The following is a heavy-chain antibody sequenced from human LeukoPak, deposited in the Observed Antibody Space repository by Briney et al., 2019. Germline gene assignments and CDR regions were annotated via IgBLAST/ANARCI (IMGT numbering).Heavy chain of an antibody. CDR2: IYHSGST. CDR1: GYSISSGYY. J-gene: IGHJ4*02. Sequence: SETLSLTCTVSGYSISSGYYWGWIRQPPGKGLEWIGSIYHSGSTYCNPSLKSRVTISVDTSKNQFSLKLSSVTAADTAVYYCASPYDYGGNFNYWGQGTLVTVSS. CDR3: ASPYDYGGNFNY. D-gene: IGHD4-23*01. V-gene: IGHV4-38-2*02.